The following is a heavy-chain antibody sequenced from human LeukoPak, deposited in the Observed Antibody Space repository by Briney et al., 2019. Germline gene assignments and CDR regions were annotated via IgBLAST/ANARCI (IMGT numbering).Heavy chain of an antibody. D-gene: IGHD3-22*01. Sequence: GGSLRLSCAASGFTFSSYWMHWVRQAPGKGLVWVARIHGDGSDTNYADSVKGRFTISRDNARSAVYLQMNCLRAEDTAVYYCARGWVPSDITLKWGQGTMVTVSS. J-gene: IGHJ3*01. CDR2: IHGDGSDT. V-gene: IGHV3-74*01. CDR1: GFTFSSYW. CDR3: ARGWVPSDITLK.